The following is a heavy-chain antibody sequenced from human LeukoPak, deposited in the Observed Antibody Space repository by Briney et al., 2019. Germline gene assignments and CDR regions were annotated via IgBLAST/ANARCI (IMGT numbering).Heavy chain of an antibody. D-gene: IGHD4-23*01. CDR2: IYYSGST. J-gene: IGHJ4*02. Sequence: PSQTLSLTCTVSGGSISSGGYYWSWIRQHPGKGLEWIGYIYYSGSTYYNPSLKSRVTISVDTSKNQFSLKLSSVTAADTAVYYCAREDGNSIIDYWGQGTLVTVSS. CDR3: AREDGNSIIDY. CDR1: GGSISSGGYY. V-gene: IGHV4-31*03.